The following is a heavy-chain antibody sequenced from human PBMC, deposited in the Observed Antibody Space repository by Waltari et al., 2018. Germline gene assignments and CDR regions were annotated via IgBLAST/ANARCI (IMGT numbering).Heavy chain of an antibody. J-gene: IGHJ4*02. CDR1: GFSFSSYW. D-gene: IGHD4-17*01. CDR3: ARDPSFGDFEAYFDY. CDR2: INSDGSKI. Sequence: EVQLAESGGGLVQPGGSLRLSCAVSGFSFSSYWMYWVSQSPGKGLVWVSQINSDGSKIDYADSVKGRFTISRDNTKNTLYLEMNSLRAEDTAVYYCARDPSFGDFEAYFDYWGQGTLVTVSS. V-gene: IGHV3-74*01.